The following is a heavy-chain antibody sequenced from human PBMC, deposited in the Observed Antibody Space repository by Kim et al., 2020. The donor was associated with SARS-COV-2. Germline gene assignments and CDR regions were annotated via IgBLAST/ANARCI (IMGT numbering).Heavy chain of an antibody. CDR1: GGSISSYY. CDR2: IYISGSP. CDR3: ARFLEVSSRDNWFEP. V-gene: IGHV4-4*07. J-gene: IGHJ5*02. D-gene: IGHD6-13*01. Sequence: SETLSLTCTVSGGSISSYYWSWIRQPAGKALEWIGRIYISGSPNYNPSLESRVTMSLDTSKNQFSLRLSSVTAADTAVYYCARFLEVSSRDNWFEPWGQGTLVTVSS.